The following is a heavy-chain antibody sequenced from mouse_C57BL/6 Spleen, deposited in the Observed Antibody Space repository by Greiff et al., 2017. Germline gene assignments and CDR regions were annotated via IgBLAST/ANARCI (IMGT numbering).Heavy chain of an antibody. J-gene: IGHJ3*01. V-gene: IGHV1-66*01. CDR3: ARVDGLPWPAWFAY. CDR1: GYSFTSYY. CDR2: IYPGSGNT. Sequence: QVQLQQSGPELVKPGASVKISCKASGYSFTSYYIHWVKQRPGQGLEWIGWIYPGSGNTKYNEKFKGKATLTADQSSSTAYMQLCSLTAEVSAVYYCARVDGLPWPAWFAYWGQGTLVTVSA. D-gene: IGHD1-1*02.